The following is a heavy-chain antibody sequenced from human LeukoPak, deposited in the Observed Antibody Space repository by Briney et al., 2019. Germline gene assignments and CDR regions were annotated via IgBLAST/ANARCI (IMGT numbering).Heavy chain of an antibody. J-gene: IGHJ4*02. D-gene: IGHD1-26*01. CDR2: IYCSGST. V-gene: IGHV4-59*12. CDR1: GGSISSYY. CDR3: ARGDSGSDPFDY. Sequence: PSETLSLTCTVSGGSISSYYWSWIRQPPGKGLEWIGYIYCSGSTNYNPSLESRVTISLDKSKNQFSLRLSSVTAADTAVYYCARGDSGSDPFDYWGQGTLVTVSS.